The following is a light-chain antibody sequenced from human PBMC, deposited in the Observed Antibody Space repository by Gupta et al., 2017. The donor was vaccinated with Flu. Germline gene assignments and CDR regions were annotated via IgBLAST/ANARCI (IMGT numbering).Light chain of an antibody. CDR1: SSNVGNNY. Sequence: KVTISCSGSSSNVGNNYVAWYHHSPATAPKLLFLHNDQRLSRIPDRFSGSKSGASATLDTTGLQTGEEADNYGGAWDSTMGEGGSGGGTKLTV. CDR3: GAWDSTMGEGG. J-gene: IGLJ3*02. V-gene: IGLV1-51*01. CDR2: HND.